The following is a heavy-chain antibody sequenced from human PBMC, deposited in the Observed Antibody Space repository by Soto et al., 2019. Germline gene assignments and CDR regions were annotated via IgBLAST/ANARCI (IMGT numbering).Heavy chain of an antibody. V-gene: IGHV4-34*01. Sequence: FCALIRQPPGKGLEWIGEINHSGSTNYNPSLKSRVTISVDTSKNQFSLKLSSVTAADTAVYYCPRITMVRGVDYWGEGTLVTGSS. CDR1: F. D-gene: IGHD3-10*01. CDR2: INHSGST. J-gene: IGHJ4*02. CDR3: PRITMVRGVDY.